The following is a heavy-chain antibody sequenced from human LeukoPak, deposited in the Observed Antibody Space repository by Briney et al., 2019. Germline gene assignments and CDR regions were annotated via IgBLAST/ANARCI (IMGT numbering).Heavy chain of an antibody. V-gene: IGHV4-59*13. CDR2: IYYSGST. J-gene: IGHJ5*02. D-gene: IGHD4-23*01. Sequence: SETLSLTCTVSGGSISSYYWSWIRQPPGKGLEWIGYIYYSGSTNYNPSLKSRVTISVDTSKNQFSLKLSSVTAADTAVYYCARGVVTPFNWFDPWGQGTLVTVSS. CDR1: GGSISSYY. CDR3: ARGVVTPFNWFDP.